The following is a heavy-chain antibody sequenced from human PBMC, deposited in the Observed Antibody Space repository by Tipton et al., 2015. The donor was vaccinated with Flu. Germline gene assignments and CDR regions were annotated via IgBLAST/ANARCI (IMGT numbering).Heavy chain of an antibody. Sequence: SLRLSCAASAFTFSNYAMHWVRRAPGRGLEWVAVISYDGSSRYYADSVRGRFTISRDNSKNTLYLQMNSLRTEDTAVYYCARLHRVGDRSTYYFDYWGQGTLVTVSS. V-gene: IGHV3-30-3*01. D-gene: IGHD3-16*01. J-gene: IGHJ4*02. CDR2: ISYDGSSR. CDR3: ARLHRVGDRSTYYFDY. CDR1: AFTFSNYA.